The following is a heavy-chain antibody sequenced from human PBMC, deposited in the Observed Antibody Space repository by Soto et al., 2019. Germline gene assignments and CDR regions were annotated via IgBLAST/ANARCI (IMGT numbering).Heavy chain of an antibody. CDR3: ARLPYSSGWRGASDAFDI. Sequence: SETLSLTCTVSGGSISSSSYYWGWIRQPPGKGLEWIGSIYYSGSTYYNPSLKSRVTISVDTSKNQFSLKLSSVTAADTAVYYCARLPYSSGWRGASDAFDIWGQGTMVTVSS. D-gene: IGHD6-19*01. J-gene: IGHJ3*02. CDR1: GGSISSSSYY. CDR2: IYYSGST. V-gene: IGHV4-39*01.